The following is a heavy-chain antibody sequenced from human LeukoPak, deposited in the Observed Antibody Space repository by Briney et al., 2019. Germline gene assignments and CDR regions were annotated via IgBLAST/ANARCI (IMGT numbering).Heavy chain of an antibody. CDR2: INHSGST. V-gene: IGHV4-4*02. Sequence: SGTLSLTCAVSGGSISSNNWWNWVRQPPGKGLEWIGEINHSGSTNYNPSLKSRVTISVDTSKKQFSLKLRTATAADTAVYYCARIEAVTRGYNHAYYFDYWGQGTLVTVSS. D-gene: IGHD5-18*01. J-gene: IGHJ4*02. CDR3: ARIEAVTRGYNHAYYFDY. CDR1: GGSISSNNW.